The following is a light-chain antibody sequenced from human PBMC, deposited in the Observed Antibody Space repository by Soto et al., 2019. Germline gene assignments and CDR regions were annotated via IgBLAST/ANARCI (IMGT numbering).Light chain of an antibody. J-gene: IGKJ4*01. CDR1: QDISTL. CDR3: QQAESFPLT. CDR2: GAS. Sequence: DIQMTQSPSSVSASIGDTVTITCRASQDISTLLACYQQKPGKAPKLLIYGASTLESGVPSRFSGRGSGTDFTLTISSLQPEDFATYFCQQAESFPLTFGGGTKVEIK. V-gene: IGKV1D-12*01.